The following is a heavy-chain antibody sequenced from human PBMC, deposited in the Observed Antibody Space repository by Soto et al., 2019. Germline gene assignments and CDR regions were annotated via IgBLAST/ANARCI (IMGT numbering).Heavy chain of an antibody. CDR3: ARALVLGVGALSQ. CDR1: GFTFSAYY. V-gene: IGHV3-11*01. Sequence: GESLKISCAASGFTFSAYYMSWIRQAPGKGLEWVSYISDSGSLTHYGDSVKGRFTISRDNAKASLYLQMDSLRAEDTAIYYCARALVLGVGALSQWGQGTLVTVSS. CDR2: ISDSGSLT. D-gene: IGHD1-26*01. J-gene: IGHJ4*02.